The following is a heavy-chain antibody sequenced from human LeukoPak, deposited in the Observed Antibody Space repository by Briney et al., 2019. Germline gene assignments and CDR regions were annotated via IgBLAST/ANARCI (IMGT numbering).Heavy chain of an antibody. J-gene: IGHJ6*02. V-gene: IGHV3-73*01. CDR2: IRIKDNGYAP. Sequence: PGGSLTLSCAASGFTFSGSALNWVRQAPGKGLEWVGRIRIKDNGYAPAYAASVNGRVTISRDDSKNTAYLQMNSLRAEDTAVYYCAREGGAARLTYYYYGMDVWGQGTTVTVSS. CDR1: GFTFSGSA. CDR3: AREGGAARLTYYYYGMDV. D-gene: IGHD6-6*01.